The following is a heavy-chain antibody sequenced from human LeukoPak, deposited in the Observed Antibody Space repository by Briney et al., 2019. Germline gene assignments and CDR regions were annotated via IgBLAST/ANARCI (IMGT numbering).Heavy chain of an antibody. Sequence: PSETLSLTCFVSGYSTSGGLYWGLVRQSPGKGPEWIGTIFHSGSLFYNPSFKSRVTLSIDTSRDQFSLRLTSVTAADTAIYYCARMGVSYYYGSSTYYTIAFDVWVQGTKVTVSS. J-gene: IGHJ3*01. V-gene: IGHV4-38-2*01. CDR1: GYSTSGGLY. CDR2: IFHSGSL. D-gene: IGHD3-22*01. CDR3: ARMGVSYYYGSSTYYTIAFDV.